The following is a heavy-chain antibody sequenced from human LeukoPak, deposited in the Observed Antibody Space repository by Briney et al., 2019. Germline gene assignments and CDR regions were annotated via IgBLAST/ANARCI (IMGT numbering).Heavy chain of an antibody. CDR2: IIPIFGTA. Sequence: ASVKVSCKASGGTFSSYAMSWVRQAPGQGLEWMGRIIPIFGTANSAQKFQGRVTITTDESTSKAYIELSSLRSEDTAVYYCARARGDYSSSWYDHWFDPWGQGTLVTVSS. J-gene: IGHJ5*02. CDR3: ARARGDYSSSWYDHWFDP. V-gene: IGHV1-69*05. D-gene: IGHD6-13*01. CDR1: GGTFSSYA.